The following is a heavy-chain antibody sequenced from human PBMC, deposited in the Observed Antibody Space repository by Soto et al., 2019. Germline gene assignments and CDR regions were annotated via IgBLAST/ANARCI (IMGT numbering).Heavy chain of an antibody. Sequence: QVQLVQSGAEVKKPGSSVKVSCTASGVPLSSYAISWVRQAPGQGLEWMGGIIPIFGTANYAQKFQGRVTITADESTSTAYMELSSLRSEDTAVYYCARDQETGVNWFDPWGQGTLVTVSS. D-gene: IGHD3-10*01. J-gene: IGHJ5*02. CDR2: IIPIFGTA. V-gene: IGHV1-69*01. CDR3: ARDQETGVNWFDP. CDR1: GVPLSSYA.